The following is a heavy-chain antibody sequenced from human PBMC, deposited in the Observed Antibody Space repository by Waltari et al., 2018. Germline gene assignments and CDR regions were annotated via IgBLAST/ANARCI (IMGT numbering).Heavy chain of an antibody. V-gene: IGHV3-74*01. J-gene: IGHJ3*02. Sequence: EVQLVESGGGLVQPGGSLRLSCAASGFTFNNYWMQWVRQVHGKGLWLVSVINCDESRITYADSVKGRFTISRDNAKNTLYLQMNSLRAEDTAVYYCTREDQDFDIWGQGTMVTVSS. CDR3: TREDQDFDI. CDR1: GFTFNNYW. D-gene: IGHD2-2*01. CDR2: INCDESRI.